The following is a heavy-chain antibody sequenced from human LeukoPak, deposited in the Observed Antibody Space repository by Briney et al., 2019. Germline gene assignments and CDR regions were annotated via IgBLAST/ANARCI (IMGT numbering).Heavy chain of an antibody. CDR1: GYTFTSYA. Sequence: GASVKVSCKASGYTFTSYAMHWVRQAPGQRLEWMGWINAGNGNTKYSQKFQGRVTITRDTSASTAYTELSSLRSEDTAVYYCARAPSGVVVAANNWFDPWGQGTLVTVSS. J-gene: IGHJ5*02. V-gene: IGHV1-3*01. CDR2: INAGNGNT. CDR3: ARAPSGVVVAANNWFDP. D-gene: IGHD2-15*01.